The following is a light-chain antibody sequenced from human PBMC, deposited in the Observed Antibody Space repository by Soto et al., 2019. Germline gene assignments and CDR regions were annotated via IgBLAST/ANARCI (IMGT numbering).Light chain of an antibody. CDR1: QSVSSY. CDR3: QQRSNWSMYT. J-gene: IGKJ2*01. V-gene: IGKV3-11*01. Sequence: EIVLTQSTATLSLSPGERATLSCRASQSVSSYLAWYQQKPGQAPRLLIYDASNRATGIPARFSGSVSGTDFTLTISSLEPEDFAVYYCQQRSNWSMYTFGQGTKLEIK. CDR2: DAS.